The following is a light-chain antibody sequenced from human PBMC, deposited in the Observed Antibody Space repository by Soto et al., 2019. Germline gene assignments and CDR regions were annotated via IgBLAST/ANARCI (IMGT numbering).Light chain of an antibody. Sequence: EIMLTQSPGTLSLSPGERDTHSCRASQSVSCSFLAWYEQKPGQAPRLLIYGASIRATGIPDRFSGSGSGTDFNLTISRLEPEDFAMYLCQDYGTSLWTFGQGTKVEIK. J-gene: IGKJ1*01. CDR2: GAS. CDR1: QSVSCSF. CDR3: QDYGTSLWT. V-gene: IGKV3-20*01.